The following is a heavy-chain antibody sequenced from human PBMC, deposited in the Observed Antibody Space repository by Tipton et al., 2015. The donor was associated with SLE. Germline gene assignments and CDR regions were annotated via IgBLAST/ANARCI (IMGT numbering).Heavy chain of an antibody. J-gene: IGHJ3*02. CDR3: ATRRLDAFDI. CDR2: IYYSGST. V-gene: IGHV4-39*01. Sequence: LRLSCTVSGGSISSSNYYWGWIRQPPGKGLEWIASIYYSGSTYYNPSLKSRVTISVDTSKNQFSLKLSSVTAADTAVYYCATRRLDAFDIWGRGTMVTVSS. CDR1: GGSISSSNYY.